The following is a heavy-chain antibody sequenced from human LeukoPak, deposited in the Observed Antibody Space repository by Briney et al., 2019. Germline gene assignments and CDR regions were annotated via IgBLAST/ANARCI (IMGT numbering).Heavy chain of an antibody. J-gene: IGHJ4*02. CDR1: GFTFTAYL. CDR3: VRESEYYFDHSASFDY. V-gene: IGHV3-30-3*01. CDR2: MSSDGNAM. Sequence: GGSLRLSCAASGFTFTAYLIHWVRQAPGKGLEWVAVMSSDGNAMFYADSVKGRFTISRDNSKNTLYLHMNSLRAEDTAVYYCVRESEYYFDHSASFDYWGQGTLVTVSS. D-gene: IGHD3-22*01.